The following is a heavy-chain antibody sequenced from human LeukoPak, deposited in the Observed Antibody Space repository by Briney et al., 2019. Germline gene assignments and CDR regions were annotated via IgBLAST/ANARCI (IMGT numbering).Heavy chain of an antibody. CDR3: ARVEQLVIDY. J-gene: IGHJ4*02. CDR1: GGSISSGDYS. CDR2: IHYSGST. D-gene: IGHD6-6*01. Sequence: SETLSLTCTVSGGSISSGDYSWSWIRQPPGKGLEWIGYIHYSGSTYYNPSLKSRVTISVDTSKNQFSLKLSSVTAADTAVYYCARVEQLVIDYWGQGTLVTVSS. V-gene: IGHV4-30-4*01.